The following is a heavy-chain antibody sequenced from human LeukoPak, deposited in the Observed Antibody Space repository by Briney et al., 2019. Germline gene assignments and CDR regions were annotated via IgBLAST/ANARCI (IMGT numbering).Heavy chain of an antibody. CDR3: ARTTDY. Sequence: SETLSLTCTVSGGSVSSTSYYWGWIRQPPGKGLEWIGSIPYSGSTYYNPSLKSRVTMSVDTSKNQFSLKLSSVTAADTAVYYCARTTDYWGQGTLVTVSS. J-gene: IGHJ4*02. CDR2: IPYSGST. CDR1: GGSVSSTSYY. D-gene: IGHD1-1*01. V-gene: IGHV4-39*01.